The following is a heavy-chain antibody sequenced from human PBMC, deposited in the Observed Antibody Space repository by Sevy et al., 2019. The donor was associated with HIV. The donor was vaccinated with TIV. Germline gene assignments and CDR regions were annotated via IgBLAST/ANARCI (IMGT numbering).Heavy chain of an antibody. CDR1: GFTFSSYS. D-gene: IGHD6-19*01. Sequence: GGSLRLSCAASGFTFSSYSMNWVRQAPGKGLEWVSYISSSTIYYADSVKGRFTISRDNAKNSLYLQMNSLRDEDTAVYYCARLSFPAYSSGIRGSRYYYMDVWGKGTTVTVSS. J-gene: IGHJ6*03. V-gene: IGHV3-48*02. CDR2: ISSSTI. CDR3: ARLSFPAYSSGIRGSRYYYMDV.